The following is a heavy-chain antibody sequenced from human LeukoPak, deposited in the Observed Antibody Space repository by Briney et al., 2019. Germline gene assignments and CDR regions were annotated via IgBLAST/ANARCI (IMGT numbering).Heavy chain of an antibody. D-gene: IGHD2-2*02. V-gene: IGHV4-39*07. Sequence: SETLSLTCTVSGGSISSSSYYWGWIRQPPGKGLEWIGSIYYSGSTYYNPSLKGRVTISVDTSKNQFSLKLSSVTAADTAVYYCASIVVPAAIDYYYYMDVWGKGTTVTVSS. CDR3: ASIVVPAAIDYYYYMDV. J-gene: IGHJ6*03. CDR2: IYYSGST. CDR1: GGSISSSSYY.